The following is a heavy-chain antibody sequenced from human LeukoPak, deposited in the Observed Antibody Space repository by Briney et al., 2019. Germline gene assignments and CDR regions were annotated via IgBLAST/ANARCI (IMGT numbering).Heavy chain of an antibody. CDR2: IIPIFGTA. D-gene: IGHD2-2*01. V-gene: IGHV1-69*13. CDR3: ARDVGYCSSTSCSGDY. CDR1: GGTFGSYA. J-gene: IGHJ4*02. Sequence: SVKVSCKASGGTFGSYAISWVRQAPGQGLEWMGGIIPIFGTANYAQKFQGRVTITADESTSTAYMELSSLRSEDTAVYYCARDVGYCSSTSCSGDYWGQGTLVTVSS.